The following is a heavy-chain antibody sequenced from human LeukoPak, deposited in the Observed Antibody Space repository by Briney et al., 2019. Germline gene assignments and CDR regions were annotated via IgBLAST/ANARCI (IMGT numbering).Heavy chain of an antibody. V-gene: IGHV3-48*03. Sequence: GGSPRLSCAASGFTFSSYEMNWVRQAPGKGLEWVSYISSSGSTIYYADSVKGRFTISRDNAKNTLFLQINSLRVEDAAVYYCAREILAPGKTHDYWGQGTLVTVSS. CDR1: GFTFSSYE. CDR3: AREILAPGKTHDY. J-gene: IGHJ4*02. CDR2: ISSSGSTI.